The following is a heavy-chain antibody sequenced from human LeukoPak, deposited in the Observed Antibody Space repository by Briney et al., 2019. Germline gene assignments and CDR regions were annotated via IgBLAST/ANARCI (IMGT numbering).Heavy chain of an antibody. CDR3: ARSPGGIQLWLHFDD. CDR1: GGSISSGSYY. CDR2: IYTSGST. V-gene: IGHV4-61*02. Sequence: SQTLPLTCTVSGGSISSGSYYWSWIRQPAGKGLEWIGRIYTSGSTNYNPSLKSRVTISVDTSKNQFSLKLSSVTAADTAVYYYARSPGGIQLWLHFDDWGQGTLVTVSS. J-gene: IGHJ4*02. D-gene: IGHD5-18*01.